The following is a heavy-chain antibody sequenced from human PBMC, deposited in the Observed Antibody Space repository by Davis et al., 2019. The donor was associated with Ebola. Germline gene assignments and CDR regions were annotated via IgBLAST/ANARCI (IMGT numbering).Heavy chain of an antibody. J-gene: IGHJ4*02. CDR1: GFTFSSYW. CDR3: TRDFDRVRE. Sequence: GESLKISCAASGFTFSSYWMSWVRQAPGKGLEWVANIKQDGSEKYYVDSVKGRFTISRDSAKNTVYLQMNSLRAEDTAVYYCTRDFDRVREWGQGTLVTVSS. V-gene: IGHV3-7*01. D-gene: IGHD3-22*01. CDR2: IKQDGSEK.